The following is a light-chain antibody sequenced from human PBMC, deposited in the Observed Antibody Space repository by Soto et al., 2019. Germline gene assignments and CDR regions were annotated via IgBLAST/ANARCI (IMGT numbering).Light chain of an antibody. CDR2: DVS. Sequence: QSALTQPASVSGSPGQSITISCTGASSDVGSYNLVSWYQQHPGKAPKLMICDVSKRPSGVSNRFSGTKSGSTASLTISGLQAEDAADYYCCSYVGGSTWVFGGGTKLTVL. V-gene: IGLV2-23*02. CDR1: SSDVGSYNL. CDR3: CSYVGGSTWV. J-gene: IGLJ3*02.